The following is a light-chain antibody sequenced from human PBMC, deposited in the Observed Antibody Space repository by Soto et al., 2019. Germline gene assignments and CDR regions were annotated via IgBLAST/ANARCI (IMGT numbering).Light chain of an antibody. CDR2: GAS. Sequence: EIVMTQSPATLSVSPGERATLSCRAGQSISSNLAWYQQKPGQAPSLLIYGASARATGIPARFSGSGSGTEFTLTISSLQSEDYAVYYCQHYNNWPFTFGQGTKLEIK. CDR3: QHYNNWPFT. J-gene: IGKJ2*01. V-gene: IGKV3-15*01. CDR1: QSISSN.